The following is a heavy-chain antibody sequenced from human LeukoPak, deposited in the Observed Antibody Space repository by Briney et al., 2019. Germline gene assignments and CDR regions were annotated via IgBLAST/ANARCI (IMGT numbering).Heavy chain of an antibody. CDR3: ARVTLPGRIAVADHYYMDV. V-gene: IGHV1-2*02. Sequence: GASVKVSCKASGYTFTGYYMHWVRQAPGQGLEWMGWINPNSGGTNYAQKFQGRVTMTRDTSISTAYMEPSRLRSDDTAVYYCARVTLPGRIAVADHYYMDVWGKGTTVTISS. CDR2: INPNSGGT. D-gene: IGHD6-19*01. J-gene: IGHJ6*03. CDR1: GYTFTGYY.